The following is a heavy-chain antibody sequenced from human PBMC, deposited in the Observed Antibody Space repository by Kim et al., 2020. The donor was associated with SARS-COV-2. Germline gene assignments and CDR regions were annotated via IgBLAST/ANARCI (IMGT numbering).Heavy chain of an antibody. Sequence: GGSLRLSCAASGFIFRNFGMHWVRQAPGKGLEWVAFISNDGTTAIYADSVRGRFTISRDYSENKLYLQMDSLSAGDTAVYCCARPSSSHFDFWGQGTLVTVSS. CDR2: ISNDGTTA. D-gene: IGHD3-10*01. J-gene: IGHJ4*02. CDR1: GFIFRNFG. CDR3: ARPSSSHFDF. V-gene: IGHV3-33*05.